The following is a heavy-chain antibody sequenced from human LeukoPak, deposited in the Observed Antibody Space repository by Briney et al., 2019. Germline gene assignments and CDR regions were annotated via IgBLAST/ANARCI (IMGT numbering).Heavy chain of an antibody. CDR3: ARQLNIVAPFDY. Sequence: SETLSLTCTVSGDSISSNFWTWIRQPPGKGLEWIGNIHSSGSAYYNPSLKSRATMSVDTSRNHFSLTLSSVTAADTAVYYCARQLNIVAPFDYWGQGTLVTVSS. CDR2: IHSSGSA. CDR1: GDSISSNF. D-gene: IGHD5-12*01. V-gene: IGHV4-4*09. J-gene: IGHJ4*02.